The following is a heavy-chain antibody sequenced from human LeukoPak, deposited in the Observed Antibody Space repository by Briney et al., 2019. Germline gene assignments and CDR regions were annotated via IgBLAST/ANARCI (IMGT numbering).Heavy chain of an antibody. D-gene: IGHD4-17*01. CDR1: GGTFRSYA. CDR2: IIPMVNTP. J-gene: IGHJ4*02. Sequence: SVKVSCKASGGTFRSYAINWVRLAPGKGLEWMGGIIPMVNTPKYAQKFQGRVTITADESTSTGYMEVSSLRSEDTAVYYCAIFQGTYSDNDNDYWGQGTLVTVSS. CDR3: AIFQGTYSDNDNDY. V-gene: IGHV1-69*01.